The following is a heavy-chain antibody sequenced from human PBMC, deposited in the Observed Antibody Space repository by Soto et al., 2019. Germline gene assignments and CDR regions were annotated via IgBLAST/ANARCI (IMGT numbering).Heavy chain of an antibody. J-gene: IGHJ4*02. CDR2: INAGNGNT. CDR1: GYTFTGYA. Sequence: QVQLVQSGAEEKKPGASVKVSCKASGYTFTGYAMRWVRQAPGQRLEWMGWINAGNGNTKYSQKLQGRVTITRDTSATTAYMELSSLRAEDNATDFCARAVAVPSDFAYWGQGTLVTVSS. D-gene: IGHD6-19*01. CDR3: ARAVAVPSDFAY. V-gene: IGHV1-3*05.